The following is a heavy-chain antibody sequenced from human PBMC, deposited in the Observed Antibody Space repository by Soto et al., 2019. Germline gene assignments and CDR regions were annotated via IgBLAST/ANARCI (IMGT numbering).Heavy chain of an antibody. CDR2: IKSKTDGGTT. Sequence: GGSLRLSCAASGFTFSNAWMSWVRQAPGKGLEWVGRIKSKTDGGTTDYAAPVKGRFTISRDDSKNPLYLQMNSLKTEDTAVYYCTTSGYDYGNWFDPWGQGPLVTVSS. CDR3: TTSGYDYGNWFDP. CDR1: GFTFSNAW. J-gene: IGHJ5*02. V-gene: IGHV3-15*01. D-gene: IGHD5-12*01.